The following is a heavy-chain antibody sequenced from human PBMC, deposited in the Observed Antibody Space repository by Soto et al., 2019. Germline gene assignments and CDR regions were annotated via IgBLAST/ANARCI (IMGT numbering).Heavy chain of an antibody. CDR1: GGTFSSYA. J-gene: IGHJ4*02. CDR2: IIPIFGTA. D-gene: IGHD3-22*01. V-gene: IGHV1-69*06. Sequence: QVQLVQSGAEVKKPGSSVKVSCKASGGTFSSYAISWVRQAPGQGLEWMGGIIPIFGTANYAQKCQGRVTITGDKSTSTAYMELSSLRSEDTAVYYCATRQVRGIYYDSSGYYYFDYWGQGTLVTVSS. CDR3: ATRQVRGIYYDSSGYYYFDY.